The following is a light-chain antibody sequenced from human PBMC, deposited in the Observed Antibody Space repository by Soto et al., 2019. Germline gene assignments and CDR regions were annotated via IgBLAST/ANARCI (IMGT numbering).Light chain of an antibody. CDR3: QQTYSSSWT. CDR2: GAS. Sequence: DIQMTQSPSSLSASVGDSVTITCRASQSVRNYLNWYQHKPGKAPKLLIYGASRLQTGVPSRFSGSGSGTGFTLTVSSLQPEDFATYYCQQTYSSSWTFGQGTKVDIK. CDR1: QSVRNY. J-gene: IGKJ1*01. V-gene: IGKV1-39*01.